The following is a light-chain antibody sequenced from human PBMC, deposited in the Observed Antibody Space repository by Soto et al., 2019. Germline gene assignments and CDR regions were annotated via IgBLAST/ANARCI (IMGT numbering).Light chain of an antibody. Sequence: QAVVTQPPSVSGAPGQRVTISCTGSSSNIGAGYDVHWYQQLPGTAPKLLIYGNSNRPSGVPDRFSGSKSGTSASPAITGLQAEDEADYYCQSYDSSLSGPNWVFDGGTKVTVL. J-gene: IGLJ3*02. V-gene: IGLV1-40*01. CDR2: GNS. CDR1: SSNIGAGYD. CDR3: QSYDSSLSGPNWV.